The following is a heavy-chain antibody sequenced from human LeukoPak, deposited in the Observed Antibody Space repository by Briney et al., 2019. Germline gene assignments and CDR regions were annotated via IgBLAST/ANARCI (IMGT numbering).Heavy chain of an antibody. V-gene: IGHV1-18*01. CDR3: AREQRNYYDSTGYMY. CDR1: GYTFTSYG. D-gene: IGHD3-22*01. CDR2: ISAYNGNT. J-gene: IGHJ4*02. Sequence: ASVKVSCKASGYTFTSYGISWVRQAPGQGLEWMGWISAYNGNTKYAQKFQGRVTMTTDTSTSTVYMELRSLRSDDTAVYYCAREQRNYYDSTGYMYWGQGTLVTVSS.